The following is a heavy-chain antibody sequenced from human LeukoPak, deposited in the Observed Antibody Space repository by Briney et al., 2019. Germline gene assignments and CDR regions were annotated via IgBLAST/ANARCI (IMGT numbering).Heavy chain of an antibody. CDR3: EDGIRDAFDY. Sequence: SLRLSCATSGFSFTYYPLNWVIQAPVKWLEWISHLRTTAEGAKYAYYADSVKGRVTISRDDGKNTLYLHMNSLRDDDTFFFQAEDGIRDAFDYWGQGILVTVSS. J-gene: IGHJ4*02. CDR2: LRTTAEGAKYA. V-gene: IGHV3-48*02. D-gene: IGHD5-24*01. CDR1: GFSFTYYP.